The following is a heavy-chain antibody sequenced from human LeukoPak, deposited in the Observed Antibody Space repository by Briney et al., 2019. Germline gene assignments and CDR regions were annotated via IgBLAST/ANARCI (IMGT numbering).Heavy chain of an antibody. V-gene: IGHV3-74*01. CDR3: ARVNVCPRCHFDY. J-gene: IGHJ4*02. CDR2: ISTDGSSA. Sequence: PEGSLRLSCAASGFTFSSYWMHWVRQAPGKGLVWVSRISTDGSSAIYADSVKGRFTISRDNAKNTLYLQMNSLRAEDTAVYYCARVNVCPRCHFDYWGQGALVTVSS. D-gene: IGHD3-16*01. CDR1: GFTFSSYW.